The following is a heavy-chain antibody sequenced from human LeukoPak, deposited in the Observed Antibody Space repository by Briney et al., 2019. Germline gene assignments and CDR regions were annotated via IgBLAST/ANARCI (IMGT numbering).Heavy chain of an antibody. CDR2: IKQDGSEK. D-gene: IGHD1-26*01. Sequence: GGSLRLSCAASGFTFSSYWMSWVRQAPGKGLEWVANIKQDGSEKYYADSVKGRFTISRDNSKNTLYLQMNSLRAEDTAVYYCAKDNDDSGSYYDYWGQGTLVTVSS. CDR3: AKDNDDSGSYYDY. V-gene: IGHV3-7*01. J-gene: IGHJ4*02. CDR1: GFTFSSYW.